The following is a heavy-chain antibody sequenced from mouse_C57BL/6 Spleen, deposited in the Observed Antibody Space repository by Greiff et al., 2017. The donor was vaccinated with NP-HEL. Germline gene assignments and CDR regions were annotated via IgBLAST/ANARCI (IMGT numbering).Heavy chain of an antibody. CDR3: ARGQLYWYFDV. D-gene: IGHD6-1*01. CDR1: GYSITSGYY. Sequence: EVKLQESGPGLVKPSQSLSLTCSVTGYSITSGYYWNWIRQFPGNKLEWMGYISYDGSNNYNPSLKNRISITRDTSKNQFFLKLNSVTTEDTATYYCARGQLYWYFDVWGTGTTVTVSS. J-gene: IGHJ1*03. CDR2: ISYDGSN. V-gene: IGHV3-6*01.